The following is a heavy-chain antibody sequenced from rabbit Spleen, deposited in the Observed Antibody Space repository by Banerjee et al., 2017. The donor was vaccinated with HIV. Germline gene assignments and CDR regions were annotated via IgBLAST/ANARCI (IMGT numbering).Heavy chain of an antibody. CDR3: AREDVGGSVSL. CDR2: IYPITETT. V-gene: IGHV1S40*01. J-gene: IGHJ4*01. D-gene: IGHD1-1*01. CDR1: GFSFSSSDY. Sequence: QSLEESGGDLVKPGASLTLTCTVSGFSFSSSDYMCWVRQAPGKGLEWIGIIYPITETTYYANWVNGRFTISGDNAQNTVDLQMNSLTAADTATDFCAREDVGGSVSLWGPGTLVTIS.